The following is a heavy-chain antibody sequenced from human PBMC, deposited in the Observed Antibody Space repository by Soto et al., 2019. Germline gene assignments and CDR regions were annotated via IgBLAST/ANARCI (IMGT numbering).Heavy chain of an antibody. CDR1: GFTFGSYW. D-gene: IGHD3-10*01. CDR3: SRDTFWFGESPKS. J-gene: IGHJ2*01. V-gene: IGHV3-74*01. CDR2: INGDGRIT. Sequence: EVHLVESGGGSVQPGGSLRISCGASGFTFGSYWMDWVRQAPGKALVWVSRINGDGRITTYSDSVKGRFTISRDNAGSSRYLKMNSLRVDDTAVYYFSRDTFWFGESPKSGGRGTLVTVSS.